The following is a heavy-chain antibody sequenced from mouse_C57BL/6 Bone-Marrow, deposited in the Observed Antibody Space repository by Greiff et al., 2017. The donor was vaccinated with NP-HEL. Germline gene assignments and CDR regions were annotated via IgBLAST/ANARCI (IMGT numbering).Heavy chain of an antibody. J-gene: IGHJ2*01. CDR1: GYTFTSYW. D-gene: IGHD1-1*01. CDR2: IDPSDGYT. V-gene: IGHV1-50*01. CDR3: AREGGYDGSSYDY. Sequence: QVQLQQPGAELVKPGASVKLSCKASGYTFTSYWMHWVKQRPGQGLEWIGEIDPSDGYTTYNQKFKGKATLTVDTSSSTAYMQLSSLTSEDAAVDYCAREGGYDGSSYDYWGQGTTLTVSS.